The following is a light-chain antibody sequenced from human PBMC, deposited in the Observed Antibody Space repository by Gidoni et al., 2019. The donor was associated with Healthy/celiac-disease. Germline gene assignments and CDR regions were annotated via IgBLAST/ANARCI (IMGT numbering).Light chain of an antibody. Sequence: DIQRTQSPSTLSASVGDRVTITCRASQNIGSWLAWYQQKPGKAPKLLIYKASSLESGVPSRFSGSGSGTEFTLTISSLQPDDFATYYCQQYNTYSHLTFGGGTKVEI. V-gene: IGKV1-5*03. J-gene: IGKJ4*01. CDR2: KAS. CDR3: QQYNTYSHLT. CDR1: QNIGSW.